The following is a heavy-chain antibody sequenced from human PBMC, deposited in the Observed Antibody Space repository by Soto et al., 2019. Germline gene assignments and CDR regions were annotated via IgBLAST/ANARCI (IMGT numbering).Heavy chain of an antibody. CDR1: GNTFTYRY. CDR2: ITPFSGYV. D-gene: IGHD1-26*01. CDR3: AGGGAGSGPFTWEPPDH. J-gene: IGHJ4*02. V-gene: IGHV1-45*02. Sequence: QMQLVQSGAEVKKTGSSVTVSCKALGNTFTYRYLHGVRQAPGQALEWMGWITPFSGYVHYAQKFPERVTMTRDRSINTAYMQMSSLRSEDTAMYFCAGGGAGSGPFTWEPPDHWGQGTLVTVSS.